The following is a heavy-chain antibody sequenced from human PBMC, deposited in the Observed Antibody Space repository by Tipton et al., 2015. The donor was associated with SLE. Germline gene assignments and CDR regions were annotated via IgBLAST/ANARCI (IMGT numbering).Heavy chain of an antibody. CDR3: AREKGHGSGGAFDI. D-gene: IGHD2-2*03. CDR1: GFTFSSYA. CDR2: ISYDGSNK. J-gene: IGHJ3*02. Sequence: SLRLSCAASGFTFSSYAMHWVRQAPGKGLEWVAVISYDGSNKYYADSVKGRFTISRDNAKNSLYLQMNSLRAEDTAVYYCAREKGHGSGGAFDIWGQGTMVTVSS. V-gene: IGHV3-30-3*01.